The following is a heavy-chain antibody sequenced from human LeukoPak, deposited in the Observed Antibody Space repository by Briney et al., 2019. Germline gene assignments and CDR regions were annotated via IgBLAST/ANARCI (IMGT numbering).Heavy chain of an antibody. CDR2: INHSGST. CDR1: GGSFSGYY. CDR3: ARRRYRSYYFDY. D-gene: IGHD5-18*01. J-gene: IGHJ4*02. V-gene: IGHV4-34*01. Sequence: SETLSLTCAVYGGSFSGYYWSLIRQPPGKGLEWIGEINHSGSTNYNPSLKSRVTISVDTSKNQFSLKLGSVTAADTAVYYCARRRYRSYYFDYWGQGTLVTVSS.